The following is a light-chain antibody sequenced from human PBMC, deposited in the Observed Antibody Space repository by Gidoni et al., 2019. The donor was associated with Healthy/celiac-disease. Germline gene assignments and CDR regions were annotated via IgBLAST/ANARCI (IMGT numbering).Light chain of an antibody. J-gene: IGKJ1*01. CDR2: GAS. CDR3: LQYNNWPET. V-gene: IGKV3-15*01. Sequence: EIMMTQSPATLSVSPGERATLSCMASQSVSSNLAWYQQKPGQAPRLLIYGASTWATGIPARFSGSGSGTEFTLTISSLQSEDFAVYYCLQYNNWPETFXQXTKVEIK. CDR1: QSVSSN.